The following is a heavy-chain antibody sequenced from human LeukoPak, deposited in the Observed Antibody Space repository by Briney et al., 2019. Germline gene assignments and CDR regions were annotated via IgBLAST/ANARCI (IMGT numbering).Heavy chain of an antibody. CDR3: ARGRGYSYGPTTYYSDY. V-gene: IGHV1-69*05. CDR1: GGTFSSYA. Sequence: ASVRVSCKASGGTFSSYAISWVRQAPGQGLEWMGRIIPIFGTANYAQKFQGRVTITTDESTSTAYMELSSLRSEDTAVYYCARGRGYSYGPTTYYSDYWGQATLVTVSS. J-gene: IGHJ4*02. D-gene: IGHD5-18*01. CDR2: IIPIFGTA.